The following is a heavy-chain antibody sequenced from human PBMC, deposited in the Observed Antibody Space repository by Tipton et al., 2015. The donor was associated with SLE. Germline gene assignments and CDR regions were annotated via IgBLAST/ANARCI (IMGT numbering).Heavy chain of an antibody. CDR2: ISHSGSA. CDR3: AREMGFDSSGNYNPFDY. CDR1: GGSIRGYY. Sequence: LRLSCTVPGGSIRGYYWSWIRQPPGNGLEWIGCISHSGSAIYNTSLKSRVTISIDTSKNQVSLQVSSVTAADTAIYYCAREMGFDSSGNYNPFDYWGQGTLVTVSS. D-gene: IGHD3-22*01. V-gene: IGHV4-59*01. J-gene: IGHJ4*02.